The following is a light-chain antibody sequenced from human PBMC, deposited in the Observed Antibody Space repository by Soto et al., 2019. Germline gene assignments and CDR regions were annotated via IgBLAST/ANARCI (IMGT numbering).Light chain of an antibody. Sequence: SYELTQPPSVSVAPGKTARITCGGNNIGSKSVHWYQQKPGQAPVLVIYYDSDRPSGIPERFSGSNSGNTATLTISRVEAEDEADYYCQLWDSSSDHPVFGGGTKLTVL. CDR3: QLWDSSSDHPV. CDR2: YDS. V-gene: IGLV3-21*04. CDR1: NIGSKS. J-gene: IGLJ2*01.